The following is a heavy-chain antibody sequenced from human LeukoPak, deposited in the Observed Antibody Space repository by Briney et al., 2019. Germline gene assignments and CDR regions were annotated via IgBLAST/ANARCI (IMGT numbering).Heavy chain of an antibody. CDR2: IYSGGST. CDR3: ARWPNYYGSGSY. J-gene: IGHJ4*02. Sequence: GGSLRLSCAASGFTVSSNYMSWVRQAPGKGLVWVSVIYSGGSTYYADSVKGRFTISRDNSKNTLYLQMNSLRAEDTAVYYCARWPNYYGSGSYWGQGTLVTVSS. D-gene: IGHD3-10*01. V-gene: IGHV3-53*01. CDR1: GFTVSSNY.